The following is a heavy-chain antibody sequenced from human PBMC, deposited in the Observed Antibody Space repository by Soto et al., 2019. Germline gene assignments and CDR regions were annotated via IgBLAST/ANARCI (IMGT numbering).Heavy chain of an antibody. Sequence: ETLSLTCTVSGGSVSNSNYYWGWIRQSPGKGLEWIGSVYYRGRSYSKSSVKSRVTISVDTSKNQFSLNLNSVTASDTAVYYCVSQRTSVLTQAYFDYWGPGALVTVSS. CDR1: GGSVSNSNYY. CDR3: VSQRTSVLTQAYFDY. J-gene: IGHJ4*02. V-gene: IGHV4-39*01. D-gene: IGHD2-8*01. CDR2: VYYRGRS.